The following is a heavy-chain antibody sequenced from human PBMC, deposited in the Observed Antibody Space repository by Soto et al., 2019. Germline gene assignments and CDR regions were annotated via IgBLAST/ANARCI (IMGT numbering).Heavy chain of an antibody. Sequence: PGXSLRLPGAASGFSFSNYCIHWVCHAPGKGLVWVSRIDSDGSSTNYADSVKGRFTITRDNAKNTLYLQMNSLRAEDTAVYYCASVRVVEAATNFDSWGPGTLVTVSS. J-gene: IGHJ4*02. V-gene: IGHV3-74*01. CDR3: ASVRVVEAATNFDS. CDR1: GFSFSNYC. CDR2: IDSDGSST. D-gene: IGHD2-15*01.